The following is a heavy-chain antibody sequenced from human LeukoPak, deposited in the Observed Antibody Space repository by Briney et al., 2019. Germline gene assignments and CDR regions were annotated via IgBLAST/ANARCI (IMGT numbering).Heavy chain of an antibody. Sequence: PSETLSLTCTVSGGSISSYYWSWIRQPPGKGLEWIGYIYYSGSTNYNPSLKGRVTISVDTSKNQFSLKLSSVTAADTAVYYCARGYYDSSGYYLYFDYWGQGTLVTVSS. V-gene: IGHV4-59*01. D-gene: IGHD3-22*01. J-gene: IGHJ4*02. CDR3: ARGYYDSSGYYLYFDY. CDR2: IYYSGST. CDR1: GGSISSYY.